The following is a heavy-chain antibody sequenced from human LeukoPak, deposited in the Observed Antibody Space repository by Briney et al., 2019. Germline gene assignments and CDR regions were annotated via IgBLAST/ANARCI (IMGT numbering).Heavy chain of an antibody. CDR3: AREGISALGEH. CDR1: GASVSSIGYS. D-gene: IGHD6-13*01. Sequence: LSLTCGVSGASVSSIGYSWSWIRQPPGKGLEWVAFITSSGGTIYYADSVKGRFTISRDDRKNSLYLQMKSLRVEDTAVYYCAREGISALGEHWGQGTLVTVSS. CDR2: ITSSGGTI. J-gene: IGHJ1*01. V-gene: IGHV3-11*04.